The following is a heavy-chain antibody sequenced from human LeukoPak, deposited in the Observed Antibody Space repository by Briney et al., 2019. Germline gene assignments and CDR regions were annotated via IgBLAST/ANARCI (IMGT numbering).Heavy chain of an antibody. Sequence: ASVKVSCKASGYTFTSYGISWVRQAPGQGLEWMGWISAYNGNTNYAQKLQGRVTMTRDTSTSTVYMELSSLRSEDTAVYYCARAGSSIAARRGREYYYYYMDVWGKGTTVTVSS. V-gene: IGHV1-18*01. CDR1: GYTFTSYG. CDR2: ISAYNGNT. CDR3: ARAGSSIAARRGREYYYYYMDV. D-gene: IGHD6-6*01. J-gene: IGHJ6*03.